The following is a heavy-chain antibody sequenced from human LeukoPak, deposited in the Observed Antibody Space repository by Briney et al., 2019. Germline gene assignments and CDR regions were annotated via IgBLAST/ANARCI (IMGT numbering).Heavy chain of an antibody. CDR1: GGSINSYY. J-gene: IGHJ4*02. V-gene: IGHV4-59*01. CDR3: ARVGDWNDLVY. CDR2: IYYSGST. Sequence: SETLSLTCTVSGGSINSYYWSWIRQPPGKGLEWIGYIYYSGSTNYNPSLKSRVTILVDTSKNPFSLKLSSVTAADTAVYYCARVGDWNDLVYWGQGTLVTVSS. D-gene: IGHD1-1*01.